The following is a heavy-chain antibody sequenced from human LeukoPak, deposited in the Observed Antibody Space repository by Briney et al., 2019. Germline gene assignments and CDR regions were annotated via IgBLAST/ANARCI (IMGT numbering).Heavy chain of an antibody. CDR2: IYYSGST. Sequence: SETLSLTCTVSGGSISSSSYYWGWIRQPPGKGLEWIGSIYYSGSTYYNPSLKSRVTISVDTSKNQFSLKLSSVTAADTAVYYCARRYSRGSYLKLGVIPQYYFDYWGQGTLVTVSS. CDR1: GGSISSSSYY. CDR3: ARRYSRGSYLKLGVIPQYYFDY. J-gene: IGHJ4*02. D-gene: IGHD1-26*01. V-gene: IGHV4-39*01.